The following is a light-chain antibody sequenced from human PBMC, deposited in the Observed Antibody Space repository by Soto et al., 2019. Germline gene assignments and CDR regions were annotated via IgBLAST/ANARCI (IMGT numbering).Light chain of an antibody. CDR2: GAS. CDR1: QSVSSSY. J-gene: IGKJ4*01. CDR3: QQYGSSPLT. V-gene: IGKV3-20*01. Sequence: EIVLTQSPGTLSLSPGERATLSCRASQSVSSSYLAWYQQKPGQAPRLLISGASNRAAGIPDRFSGSGSGTDFTLTISRLEPEDFAVYYCQQYGSSPLTFGGGTKVDI.